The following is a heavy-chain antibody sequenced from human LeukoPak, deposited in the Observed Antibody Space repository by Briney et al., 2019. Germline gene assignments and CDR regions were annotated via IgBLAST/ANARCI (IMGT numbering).Heavy chain of an antibody. J-gene: IGHJ4*02. CDR1: GGSISSGGYY. CDR3: ARDNEGYFDY. Sequence: PSQTLSLTCTVSGGSISSGGYYWSWIRLPPGKGLEWIRYIYHSGSTYYNPSLKSRVTISVDRSKNQFSLKLSSVTAADTAVYYCARDNEGYFDYWGQGTLVTVSS. CDR2: IYHSGST. V-gene: IGHV4-30-2*01. D-gene: IGHD1-1*01.